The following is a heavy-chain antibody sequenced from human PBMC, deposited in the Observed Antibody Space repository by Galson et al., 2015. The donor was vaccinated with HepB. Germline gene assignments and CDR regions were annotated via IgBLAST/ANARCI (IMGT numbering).Heavy chain of an antibody. CDR2: ISYDGSNE. J-gene: IGHJ6*02. CDR3: AKAAATTNYYYGMDV. V-gene: IGHV3-30*18. CDR1: GFTFSSYG. D-gene: IGHD1-26*01. Sequence: SLRLSCAASGFTFSSYGMHWVRQAPGKGLEWVAVISYDGSNEYYADSVKGRFTISRDNSKNTLYLQMNSLRAEDTAVYYCAKAAATTNYYYGMDVWGQGTTVTVSS.